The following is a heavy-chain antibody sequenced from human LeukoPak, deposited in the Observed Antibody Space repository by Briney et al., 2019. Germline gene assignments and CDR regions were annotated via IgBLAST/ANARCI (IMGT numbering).Heavy chain of an antibody. Sequence: GGSLRLSCAASGFTFSSYSMNWVRQAPGKGLEWDSSISSSSSYIYYADSVKGRFTISRDNAKNSLYLQMNSLRAEDTAVYYCARYIYDSSGYNAYYFDYWGQGTLVTVSS. D-gene: IGHD3-22*01. CDR3: ARYIYDSSGYNAYYFDY. CDR2: ISSSSSYI. CDR1: GFTFSSYS. J-gene: IGHJ4*02. V-gene: IGHV3-21*01.